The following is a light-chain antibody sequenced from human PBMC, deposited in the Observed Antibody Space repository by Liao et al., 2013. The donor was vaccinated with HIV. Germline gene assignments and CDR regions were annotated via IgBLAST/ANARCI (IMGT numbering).Light chain of an antibody. CDR1: NIGSKS. V-gene: IGLV3-21*01. Sequence: SYELTQPSSLSVAPGKTARMTCGGNNIGSKSVHWYQQKPGQAPVLVIYYDSDRPSGIPERFSGSNSGNTATLTISGTQAMDEADYYCQAWDSSTVVFGGGTELTVL. J-gene: IGLJ2*01. CDR2: YDS. CDR3: QAWDSSTVV.